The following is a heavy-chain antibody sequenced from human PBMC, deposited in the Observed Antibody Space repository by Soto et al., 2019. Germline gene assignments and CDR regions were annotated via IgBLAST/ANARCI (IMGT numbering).Heavy chain of an antibody. Sequence: QVQLVQSGAEVKKPGASVTVSCKASGYTFTSYDINWVRQATGQGLEWMGWMNPNSGNTGYAQKSRGRVTMTRTPALSTPYMELSSLRSEDTAVYYCARENTHYGMDVWGQGTPVTVSS. CDR3: ARENTHYGMDV. V-gene: IGHV1-8*01. CDR1: GYTFTSYD. CDR2: MNPNSGNT. J-gene: IGHJ6*02.